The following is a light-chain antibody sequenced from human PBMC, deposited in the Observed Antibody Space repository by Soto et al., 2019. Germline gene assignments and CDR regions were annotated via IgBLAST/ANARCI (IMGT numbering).Light chain of an antibody. CDR1: QGISSY. CDR3: QQLKNYPLA. J-gene: IGKJ4*01. V-gene: IGKV1-9*01. Sequence: DIQLTQSPSFLSASVGDRVTITCRASQGISSYLAWYQQRPGKAPKFLMYAAPTLQSGVPSRFSGSGSGTEIALTISSLQPEDFATYYCQQLKNYPLAFGGGTKVEI. CDR2: AAP.